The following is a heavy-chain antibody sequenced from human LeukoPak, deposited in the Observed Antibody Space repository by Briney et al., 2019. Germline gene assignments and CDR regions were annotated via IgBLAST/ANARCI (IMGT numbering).Heavy chain of an antibody. CDR1: GGTFSSYA. J-gene: IGHJ4*02. CDR2: IIPFFGTG. V-gene: IGHV1-69*05. CDR3: ARERDY. Sequence: EASVKVSSKASGGTFSSYAISWVRQAPGQGLGWMGRIIPFFGTGNCAQRFQGRVTITTDESTSTAYMEVSGLRSEDPAVYYCARERDYWGQGTLVTVSS.